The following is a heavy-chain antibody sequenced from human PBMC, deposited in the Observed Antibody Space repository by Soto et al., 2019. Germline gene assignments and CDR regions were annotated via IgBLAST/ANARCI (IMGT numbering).Heavy chain of an antibody. J-gene: IGHJ6*03. D-gene: IGHD6-19*01. CDR3: ARGIAVAGITVPYYYYMDV. CDR1: GFTFSSYD. V-gene: IGHV3-13*01. Sequence: GGSLRLSCAASGFTFSSYDMHWVRQATGKGLEWVSAIGTAGDTYYPGSVKGRFTISRENAKNSLYLQMNSLRAGDTAVYYCARGIAVAGITVPYYYYMDVWGKGTTVTVSS. CDR2: IGTAGDT.